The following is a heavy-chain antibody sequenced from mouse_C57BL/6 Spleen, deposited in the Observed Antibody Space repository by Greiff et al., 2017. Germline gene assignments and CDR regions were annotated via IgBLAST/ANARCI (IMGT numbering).Heavy chain of an antibody. J-gene: IGHJ4*01. CDR2: IDPSDRET. V-gene: IGHV1-52*01. D-gene: IGHD1-1*01. Sequence: VQLQQPGAELVRPGSSVKLSCKASGYTFTSYWMHWVKQRPIQGLEWIGNIDPSDRETHYNQKFKDKATLTVDKSSSTAYMQLSSLTSEDSAVYYCARPTYGSSPLYAMDYWGQGTSVTVSS. CDR3: ARPTYGSSPLYAMDY. CDR1: GYTFTSYW.